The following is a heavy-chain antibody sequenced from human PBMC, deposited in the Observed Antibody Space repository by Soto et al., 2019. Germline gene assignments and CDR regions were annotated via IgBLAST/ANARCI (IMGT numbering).Heavy chain of an antibody. CDR1: GGSFSGYY. V-gene: IGHV4-34*01. CDR2: INHSGST. D-gene: IGHD2-15*01. Sequence: SETLSLTCAVYGGSFSGYYWSWIRQPPGKGLEWIGEINHSGSTNYNPSLKSRVTISVDTSKNQFSLKLSSVTAADTAVYYCARAPGSDIVVVVADTSYYGMDVWGQGTTVTVSS. J-gene: IGHJ6*02. CDR3: ARAPGSDIVVVVADTSYYGMDV.